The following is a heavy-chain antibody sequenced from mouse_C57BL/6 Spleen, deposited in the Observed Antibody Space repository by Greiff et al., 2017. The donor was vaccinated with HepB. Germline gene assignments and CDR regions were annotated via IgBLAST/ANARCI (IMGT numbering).Heavy chain of an antibody. J-gene: IGHJ3*01. Sequence: EVQRVESGGGLVKPGGSLKLSCAASGFTFSSYAMSWVRQTPEKRLEWVATISDGGSYTYYPDNVKGRFTISRDNAKNNLYLQMSHLKSEDTAMYYCASGVSTTVVAPFAYWGQGTLVTVSA. CDR2: ISDGGSYT. CDR3: ASGVSTTVVAPFAY. D-gene: IGHD1-1*01. V-gene: IGHV5-4*01. CDR1: GFTFSSYA.